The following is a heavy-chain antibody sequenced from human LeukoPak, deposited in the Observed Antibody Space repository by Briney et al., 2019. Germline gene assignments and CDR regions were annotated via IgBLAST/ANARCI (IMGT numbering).Heavy chain of an antibody. D-gene: IGHD3-3*01. CDR3: AKDPYYDFWSGYYPPWYYFDY. Sequence: GGSLRLSCAASGFTFSSYAMSWVRQAPGKGLEWVSAISGSGGSTYYADSVKGRFTISRDNSKNTLYLQMNILRAEDTAVYYCAKDPYYDFWSGYYPPWYYFDYWGQGTLATVSS. CDR1: GFTFSSYA. J-gene: IGHJ4*02. CDR2: ISGSGGST. V-gene: IGHV3-23*01.